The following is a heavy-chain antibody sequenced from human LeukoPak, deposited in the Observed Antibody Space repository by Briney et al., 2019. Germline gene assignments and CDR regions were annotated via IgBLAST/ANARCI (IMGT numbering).Heavy chain of an antibody. D-gene: IGHD5-24*01. CDR3: AGDGYKTNWYFDL. J-gene: IGHJ2*01. CDR2: INHSGST. Sequence: SETLSLTCAVYGGSFSGYYWSWIRQPPGKGLEWIGEINHSGSTNYNPSLKSRVTISVDTSKNQFSLKLSSVTAADTAVYYCAGDGYKTNWYFDLWGRGTLVTVSS. CDR1: GGSFSGYY. V-gene: IGHV4-34*01.